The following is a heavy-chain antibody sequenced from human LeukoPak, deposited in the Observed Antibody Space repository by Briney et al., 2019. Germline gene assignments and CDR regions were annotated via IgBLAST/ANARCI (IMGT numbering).Heavy chain of an antibody. CDR2: VYGGGNT. CDR3: VRERFGAIVEN. D-gene: IGHD5-24*01. CDR1: GFTFANDR. Sequence: GGSLRLSCAASGFTFANDRMSWVRQAPGKGLEWVSTVYGGGNTAYADSVKGRFTISRDTSKNTLLLQMNSLRAKDTALYFCVRERFGAIVENWGQGALVIVSS. J-gene: IGHJ4*02. V-gene: IGHV3-53*01.